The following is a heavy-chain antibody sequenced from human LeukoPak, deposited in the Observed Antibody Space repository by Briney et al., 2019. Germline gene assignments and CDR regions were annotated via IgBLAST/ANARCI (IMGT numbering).Heavy chain of an antibody. J-gene: IGHJ4*02. CDR3: AKVYGSGSYYNGESQVARYFDY. V-gene: IGHV3-23*01. Sequence: PGGSLRLSCAASGFSFSDYPMSWVRQAPGEGLAWVSSISVSGSSTFYADSVKGRFTISRDNSKNTLFLQMNSLRAEDTAVYYCAKVYGSGSYYNGESQVARYFDYWGQGILVTVSS. CDR2: ISVSGSST. CDR1: GFSFSDYP. D-gene: IGHD3-10*01.